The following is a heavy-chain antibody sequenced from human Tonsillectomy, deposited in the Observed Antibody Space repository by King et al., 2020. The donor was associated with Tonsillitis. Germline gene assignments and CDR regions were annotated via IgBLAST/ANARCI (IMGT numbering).Heavy chain of an antibody. CDR3: ARRVAGIINY. Sequence: VQLVESGGGLVQPGGSLRLSCAASGFTFSSYSMNWVRQAPGKGLEWVSYISSSSSTIYYADSVKGRFTISRDNAKNSLYLQMNSLRAEDTAVYYCARRVAGIINYWGQGTLVTVSS. D-gene: IGHD6-19*01. CDR1: GFTFSSYS. J-gene: IGHJ4*02. CDR2: ISSSSSTI. V-gene: IGHV3-48*04.